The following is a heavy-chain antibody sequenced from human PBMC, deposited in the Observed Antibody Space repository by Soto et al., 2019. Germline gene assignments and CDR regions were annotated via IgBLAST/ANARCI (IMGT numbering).Heavy chain of an antibody. J-gene: IGHJ4*02. V-gene: IGHV3-30-3*01. D-gene: IGHD3-3*01. CDR2: ISYDGSTK. CDR1: GFTFSNYA. CDR3: ARVFWSGYFDYFDY. Sequence: QVQLVESGGGVVQPGRSLRLSCAASGFTFSNYAMHWVRQAPGKGLQWVAVISYDGSTKYYADSVKGRFTISKDNSKNTLYLQMNSLRAEDTAVYYCARVFWSGYFDYFDYWGQGTLVTVCS.